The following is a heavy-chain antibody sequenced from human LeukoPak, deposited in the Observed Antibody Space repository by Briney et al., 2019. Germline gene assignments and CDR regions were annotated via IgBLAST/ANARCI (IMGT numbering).Heavy chain of an antibody. J-gene: IGHJ6*03. CDR1: GYTLTELS. CDR2: FDPEDGET. CDR3: ARGSRGVRGVLYYYYYMDV. D-gene: IGHD3-10*01. Sequence: ASVKASCKVSGYTLTELSMHWVRQAPGKGLEWMGGFDPEDGETFYAQKFQGRVTMTEDTSTDTAYMELSSLRSEDTAVYYCARGSRGVRGVLYYYYYMDVWGKGTTVTISS. V-gene: IGHV1-24*01.